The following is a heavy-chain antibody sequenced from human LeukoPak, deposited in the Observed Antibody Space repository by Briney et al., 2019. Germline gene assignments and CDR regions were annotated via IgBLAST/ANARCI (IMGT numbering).Heavy chain of an antibody. J-gene: IGHJ4*02. CDR1: GGSISSSSYY. V-gene: IGHV4-39*01. D-gene: IGHD3-22*01. Sequence: SETLSLTCTVSGGSISSSSYYWGWIRQPPGKGLEWIGSIYYSGSTYYNPSLKSRVTISVDTSKNQLSLKLSSVTAADTAVYYCARHPTYYYDSSGYRDYWGQGTLVTVSS. CDR2: IYYSGST. CDR3: ARHPTYYYDSSGYRDY.